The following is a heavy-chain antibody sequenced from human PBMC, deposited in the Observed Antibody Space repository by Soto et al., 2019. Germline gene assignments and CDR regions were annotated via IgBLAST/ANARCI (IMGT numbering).Heavy chain of an antibody. J-gene: IGHJ4*02. Sequence: ASVKVSCKASGYTFTSYAMHWVRQAPGQRLEWMGWINAGNGNTKYSQKFQGRVTITRDTSASTAYMELSSLRSEDTAVYYCAIVSRGSAAGTIDYFDYWGQGTLVTVSS. CDR1: GYTFTSYA. D-gene: IGHD6-13*01. V-gene: IGHV1-3*01. CDR3: AIVSRGSAAGTIDYFDY. CDR2: INAGNGNT.